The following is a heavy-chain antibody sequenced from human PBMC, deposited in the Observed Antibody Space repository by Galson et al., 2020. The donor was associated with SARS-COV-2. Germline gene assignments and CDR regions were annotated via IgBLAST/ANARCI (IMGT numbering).Heavy chain of an antibody. D-gene: IGHD3-22*01. CDR1: GGSISGSTYT. V-gene: IGHV4-39*01. CDR3: ARQKYFDRLGVDY. J-gene: IGHJ4*02. Sequence: SQTLSLTCSVSGGSISGSTYTWGWNRQPPGQGLAWIASIHYTGNTYYNPSLKSRVTISVDTSESQFSLKLTSVTAADTAVYYCARQKYFDRLGVDYWGQGTPVTVSS. CDR2: IHYTGNT.